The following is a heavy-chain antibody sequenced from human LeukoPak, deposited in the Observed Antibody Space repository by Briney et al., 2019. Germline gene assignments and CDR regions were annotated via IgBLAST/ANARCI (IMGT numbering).Heavy chain of an antibody. V-gene: IGHV3-11*01. CDR1: GFTFSDYY. CDR3: AKFGSGYYPILDY. Sequence: GGSLRLSCAASGFTFSDYYMSWIRQAPGKGLEWVSYISSSGSTIYYADSVKGRFTISRDNSKNTLYLQMNSLRAEDTAVYYCAKFGSGYYPILDYWGQGTLVTVSS. CDR2: ISSSGSTI. J-gene: IGHJ4*02. D-gene: IGHD3-3*01.